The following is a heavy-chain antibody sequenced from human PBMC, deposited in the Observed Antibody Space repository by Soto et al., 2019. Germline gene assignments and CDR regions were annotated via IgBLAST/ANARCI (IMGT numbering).Heavy chain of an antibody. CDR3: ARVRQGCSANNCYFDP. CDR1: GGSVRSPDW. J-gene: IGHJ5*01. D-gene: IGHD1-1*01. V-gene: IGHV4-4*02. CDR2: VHISGHS. Sequence: GTLSRNCTFFGGSVRSPDWWNWVRQSPDKGLEWIAEVHISGHSNYNPSLRSRVSVSIDSSKNQFYLNLNSVTAADTAIYYCARVRQGCSANNCYFDPWGQGTQVTVSS.